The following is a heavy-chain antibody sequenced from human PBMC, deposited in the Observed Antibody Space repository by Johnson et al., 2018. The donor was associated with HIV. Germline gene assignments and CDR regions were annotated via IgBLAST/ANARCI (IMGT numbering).Heavy chain of an antibody. CDR1: GFTFSGYG. Sequence: QVQLVESGGGVVQPGTSLRLSCAASGFTFSGYGMHWVRQAPGKGLEWVAVIWFDGSYKYYTDSVKGRFTISRDNPKNTLYLKMNSLRAEDTAVYYCAKDRVPSVASFNRDGLHVCGQGKMVTVSS. V-gene: IGHV3-33*06. J-gene: IGHJ3*01. CDR2: IWFDGSYK. CDR3: AKDRVPSVASFNRDGLHV. D-gene: IGHD3-3*02.